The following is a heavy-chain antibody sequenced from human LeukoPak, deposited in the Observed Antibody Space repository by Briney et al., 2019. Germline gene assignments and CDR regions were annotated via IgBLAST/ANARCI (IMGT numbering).Heavy chain of an antibody. J-gene: IGHJ5*02. D-gene: IGHD5-12*01. V-gene: IGHV1-2*02. Sequence: ASVKVSCKASGYTFTCYYMHWVRQAPGQGLEWMGWINPNSGGTNYAQKFQGRVTMTRDTSISTAYMELSRLRSDDTAVYYCAREGLGGSNWFDPWGQGSLVTVSS. CDR2: INPNSGGT. CDR1: GYTFTCYY. CDR3: AREGLGGSNWFDP.